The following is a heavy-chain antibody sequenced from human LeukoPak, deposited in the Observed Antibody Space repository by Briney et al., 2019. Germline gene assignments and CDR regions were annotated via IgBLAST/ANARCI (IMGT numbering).Heavy chain of an antibody. CDR3: ARFGQLAIFDY. Sequence: SETLSLTCTVSGGSISSYYWSWIRQPPGKGLEWIGYIYYSGSTNYNPSLKSRVTISVDTSKNQFSLKLSSVTAADTAVYYCARFGQLAIFDYWGQGTLVPVSS. D-gene: IGHD6-6*01. J-gene: IGHJ4*02. CDR1: GGSISSYY. V-gene: IGHV4-59*01. CDR2: IYYSGST.